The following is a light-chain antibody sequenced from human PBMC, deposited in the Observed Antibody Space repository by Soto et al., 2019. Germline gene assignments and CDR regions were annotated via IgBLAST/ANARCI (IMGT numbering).Light chain of an antibody. CDR2: GAS. CDR1: QTVSSD. V-gene: IGKV3-20*01. J-gene: IGKJ2*01. CDR3: QHYGSSPYT. Sequence: EIALAQSPGTLSLSPGERATLSCGASQTVSSDLAWYQQKLGQAPRLLIYGASNRATGIPDRFSGSGSGTDFPLTISRLEPEDFAVYYCQHYGSSPYTFGQGTKLEIK.